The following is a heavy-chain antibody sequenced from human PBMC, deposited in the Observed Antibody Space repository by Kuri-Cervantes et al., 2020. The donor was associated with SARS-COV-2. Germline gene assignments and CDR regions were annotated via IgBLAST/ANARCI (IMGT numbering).Heavy chain of an antibody. V-gene: IGHV4-38-2*01. J-gene: IGHJ4*02. Sequence: SETLSLTCAVSGYSISSGYYWGWIRQPPGKGLEWIGSIYHSGSTYYNPSLKSRVTVSVDTSKNQFSLKLSSVTAADTAVYYCARVVLSSGWGVDYWGQGTLVTVSS. D-gene: IGHD6-19*01. CDR2: IYHSGST. CDR3: ARVVLSSGWGVDY. CDR1: GYSISSGYY.